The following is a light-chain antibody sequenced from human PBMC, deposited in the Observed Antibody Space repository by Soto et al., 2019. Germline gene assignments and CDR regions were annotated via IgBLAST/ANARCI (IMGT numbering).Light chain of an antibody. V-gene: IGLV2-23*03. CDR1: SSDVGSYNL. Sequence: QSVLTQPASVSGSPGQSITISCTGTSSDVGSYNLVSWYQQHQGKAPKLMIYEGSKRPSGVSNRFSGSKSGNTASLTISGLQAEDEADYYCCSYAGSSTFVFGGGTQLTVL. J-gene: IGLJ2*01. CDR2: EGS. CDR3: CSYAGSSTFV.